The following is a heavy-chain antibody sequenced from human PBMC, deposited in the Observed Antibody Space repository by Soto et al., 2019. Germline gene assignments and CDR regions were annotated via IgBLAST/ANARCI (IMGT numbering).Heavy chain of an antibody. J-gene: IGHJ4*02. V-gene: IGHV1-46*01. D-gene: IGHD2-15*01. CDR2: INPSGGST. CDR1: GYTFTSYY. CDR3: ARGDIVVVVAAIRSLYFHY. Sequence: QVQLVQSGAEVKKPGASVKVSCKASGYTFTSYYMHCVRQAPGQGLEWMGIINPSGGSTSYEQKCQGRVNITRDTSTCTVYMELSSLRSEDTAVYHCARGDIVVVVAAIRSLYFHYWGQGTLVTVSS.